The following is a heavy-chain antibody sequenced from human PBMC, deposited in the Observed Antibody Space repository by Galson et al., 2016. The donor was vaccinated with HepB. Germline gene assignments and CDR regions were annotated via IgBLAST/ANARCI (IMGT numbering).Heavy chain of an antibody. V-gene: IGHV1-2*02. J-gene: IGHJ3*02. Sequence: SVKVSCKASGYTFTDYYMHWVRQAPGQGLEWMGWINPNRGDTNYARKFQGRVTMTRDTSISTAYMELSSMRSDDTAVYYCASLLYDICVTRTFNIWGPGTLITVSS. CDR3: ASLLYDICVTRTFNI. CDR1: GYTFTDYY. D-gene: IGHD3/OR15-3a*01. CDR2: INPNRGDT.